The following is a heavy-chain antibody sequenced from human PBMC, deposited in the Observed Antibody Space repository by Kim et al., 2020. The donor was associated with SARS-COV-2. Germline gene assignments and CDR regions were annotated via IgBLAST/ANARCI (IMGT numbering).Heavy chain of an antibody. CDR1: GFTFSSYA. D-gene: IGHD2-15*01. J-gene: IGHJ4*02. CDR2: ISYNGRSN. Sequence: GGSLRLSCAASGFTFSSYAMHWVRQAPGKGLEWVAVISYNGRSNNYADSVKGRFTISRDNSKNTLYLQMNSLRAEDTAVYYCARDNHCLDYWGQGTLVTV. CDR3: ARDNHCLDY. V-gene: IGHV3-33*05.